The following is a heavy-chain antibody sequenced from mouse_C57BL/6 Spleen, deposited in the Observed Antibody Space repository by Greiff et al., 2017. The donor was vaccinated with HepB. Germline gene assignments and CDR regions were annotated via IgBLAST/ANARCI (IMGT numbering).Heavy chain of an antibody. CDR3: ARLSGTGYAMDY. D-gene: IGHD4-1*01. CDR1: GFTFTDYY. Sequence: EVQWVESGGGLVQPGGSLSLSCAASGFTFTDYYMSWVRQPPGKALEWLGFIRNKANGYTTEYSASVKGRFTISRDNSQSILYLQMNALRAEDSATYYCARLSGTGYAMDYWGQGTSVTVSS. CDR2: IRNKANGYTT. V-gene: IGHV7-3*01. J-gene: IGHJ4*01.